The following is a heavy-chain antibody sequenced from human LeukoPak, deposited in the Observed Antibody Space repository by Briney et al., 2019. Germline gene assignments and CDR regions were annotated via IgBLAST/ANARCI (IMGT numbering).Heavy chain of an antibody. J-gene: IGHJ4*02. V-gene: IGHV1-2*02. CDR3: ASTLYRPTGFDY. CDR2: INPNSGGT. D-gene: IGHD2-2*02. Sequence: ASVKVSCKASGYTFTSYGISWVRQAPGQGLEWMGWINPNSGGTNYAQKFQGRVTMTRDTSISTAYMELSRLRSDDTAVYFCASTLYRPTGFDYWGQGTLVTVSS. CDR1: GYTFTSYG.